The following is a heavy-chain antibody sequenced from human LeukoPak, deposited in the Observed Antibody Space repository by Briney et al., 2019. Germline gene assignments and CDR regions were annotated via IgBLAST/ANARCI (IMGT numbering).Heavy chain of an antibody. V-gene: IGHV1-2*02. J-gene: IGHJ5*02. CDR3: ARGTAYYYDSSGYYDKNWFDP. CDR1: GYTFTGYY. CDR2: INPNSGGT. D-gene: IGHD3-22*01. Sequence: ASVKVSCKASGYTFTGYYMHWVRQAPGQGLEWMGWINPNSGGTNYAQKFQGRVTMTRDTSISTAYMELSRLRSDDTAVYYCARGTAYYYDSSGYYDKNWFDPWGQGTLVTVSS.